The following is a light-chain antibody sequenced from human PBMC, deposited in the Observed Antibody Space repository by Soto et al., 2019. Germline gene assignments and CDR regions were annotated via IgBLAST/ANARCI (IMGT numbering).Light chain of an antibody. V-gene: IGLV2-11*01. CDR3: CSYAGSDYV. CDR1: SSDVGGYNY. CDR2: DVS. Sequence: SALTQPRSVSGSPGQSVTISCTGTSSDVGGYNYVSWYQQHPGKAPKLMIYDVSKRPSGVPDRFSGSKSGNTASLTISGLQAEDEDDYYCCSYAGSDYVFGTGTKVTVL. J-gene: IGLJ1*01.